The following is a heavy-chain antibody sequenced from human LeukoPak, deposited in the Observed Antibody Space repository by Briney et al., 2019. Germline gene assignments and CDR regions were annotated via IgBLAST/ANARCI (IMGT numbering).Heavy chain of an antibody. D-gene: IGHD6-6*01. Sequence: GGSLRLSCAASGFTVSNFGMSWVRQAPGKGLEWVSAIFANGVTTLYADSVKGRFIISRDNSQNRLFLQVNSLRVEDTAVYYCAKGLGGLASAPDSWGQGTLVTVSS. CDR2: IFANGVTT. CDR1: GFTVSNFG. J-gene: IGHJ5*01. CDR3: AKGLGGLASAPDS. V-gene: IGHV3-23*01.